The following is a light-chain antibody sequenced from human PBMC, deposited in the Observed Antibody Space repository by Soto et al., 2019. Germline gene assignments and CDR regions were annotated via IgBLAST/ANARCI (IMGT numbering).Light chain of an antibody. CDR1: QNIGIY. CDR3: QQSYGTPIT. V-gene: IGKV1-39*01. Sequence: DIQMTKSPSSLSASVGDRVTITCRASQNIGIYLNWYQQRPGKAPKFLIYAASALRDGVSSRFSGSGSGTDFSLTISFLQREDFATYYCQQSYGTPITFGQRTLPEIK. J-gene: IGKJ5*01. CDR2: AAS.